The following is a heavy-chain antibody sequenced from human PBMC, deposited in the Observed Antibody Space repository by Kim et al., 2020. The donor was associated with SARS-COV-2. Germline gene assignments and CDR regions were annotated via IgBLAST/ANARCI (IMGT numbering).Heavy chain of an antibody. Sequence: GGSLRLSCAASGFTFSSYWMSWVRQAPGKGLEWVANIKQDGSEKYYVDSVKGRFTISRDNAKNSLYLQMNSLRAEDTAVYYCARDQGPPSSWQNVPRYYCYYGMDVWGQGTTVTVSS. CDR1: GFTFSSYW. J-gene: IGHJ6*02. CDR3: ARDQGPPSSWQNVPRYYCYYGMDV. D-gene: IGHD6-13*01. V-gene: IGHV3-7*01. CDR2: IKQDGSEK.